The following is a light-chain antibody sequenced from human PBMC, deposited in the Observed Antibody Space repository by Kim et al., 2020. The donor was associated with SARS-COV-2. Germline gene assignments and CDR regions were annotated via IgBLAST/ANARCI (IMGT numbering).Light chain of an antibody. Sequence: ASVGDRVTITCQASQAINNFLNWYHQRPGKAPQLLIYDASNLETGVPPRFSGGGSGTHFALTISSLQPEDTGTYYCQQYDNTPPFIFGQGTKLEI. CDR1: QAINNF. CDR2: DAS. CDR3: QQYDNTPPFI. V-gene: IGKV1-33*01. J-gene: IGKJ2*01.